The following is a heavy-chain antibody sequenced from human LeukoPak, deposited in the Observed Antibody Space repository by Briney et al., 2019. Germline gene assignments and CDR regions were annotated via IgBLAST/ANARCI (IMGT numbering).Heavy chain of an antibody. Sequence: GGSLRLSCAASGFTFGRHGMHWFRQAPGKALEWVAVISFDGNNQFYTDSVKGRFTISRDISKNTLLLQMNSLRPEDTALYYFARYSSGWGWDFWGQGALVTVSS. CDR3: ARYSSGWGWDF. CDR1: GFTFGRHG. J-gene: IGHJ4*02. CDR2: ISFDGNNQ. V-gene: IGHV3-33*01. D-gene: IGHD6-19*01.